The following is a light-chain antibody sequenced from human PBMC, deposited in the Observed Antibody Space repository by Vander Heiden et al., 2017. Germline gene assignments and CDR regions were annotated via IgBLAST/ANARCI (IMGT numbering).Light chain of an antibody. CDR3: LQLNSYPWT. Sequence: DTQLTQSPSFLSASVGDRVTITCRVSQDISSYFDWYQQKPGKAPKLLIYEVSTLQSGVPSRFSGGGSGTEFTLTISSLQPEDFATYYCLQLNSYPWTFGQGTKVEIK. V-gene: IGKV1-9*01. J-gene: IGKJ1*01. CDR2: EVS. CDR1: QDISSY.